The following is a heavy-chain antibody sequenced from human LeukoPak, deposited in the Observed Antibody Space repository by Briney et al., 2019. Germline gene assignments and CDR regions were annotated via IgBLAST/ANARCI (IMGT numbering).Heavy chain of an antibody. Sequence: SETLSLTXAVYGGSFSGYYWSWIRQPPGKGMEWIGEINHSGSTNYNPSLKSRVTISVDTSKNQFSLKLSSVTAADTAVYYCARGGPCSSTSCYTGWFDPWGQGTLVTVSS. J-gene: IGHJ5*02. V-gene: IGHV4-34*01. CDR3: ARGGPCSSTSCYTGWFDP. CDR2: INHSGST. CDR1: GGSFSGYY. D-gene: IGHD2-2*02.